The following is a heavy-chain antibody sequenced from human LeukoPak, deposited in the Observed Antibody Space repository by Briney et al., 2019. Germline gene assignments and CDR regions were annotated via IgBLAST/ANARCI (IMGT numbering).Heavy chain of an antibody. D-gene: IGHD3-3*01. J-gene: IGHJ4*02. CDR1: GFTFSSYA. CDR2: ISGSGGST. CDR3: AKFRYDFCSGPMPHCFDY. V-gene: IGHV3-23*01. Sequence: GGSLRLSCAASGFTFSSYAMSWVRQAPGKGLEWVSAISGSGGSTYYADSVKGRFTISRDNSKNTLYLQMNSLRAEDTAVYYCAKFRYDFCSGPMPHCFDYWGQGTLVTVSS.